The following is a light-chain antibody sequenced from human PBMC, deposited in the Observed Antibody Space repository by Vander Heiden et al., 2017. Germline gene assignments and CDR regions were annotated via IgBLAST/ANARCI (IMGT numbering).Light chain of an antibody. V-gene: IGLV5-45*03. CDR1: SGINVGTYR. J-gene: IGLJ3*02. Sequence: QAVLTQPSSLSASPGASASLTCTLRSGINVGTYRIYWYQQKPGSPPQYLLSYKSDSDKQQGSGVPSRFSGSKDASANAGILFISGLQSEDEADYYCMIWHSSASVFGRGTKLTVL. CDR3: MIWHSSASV. CDR2: YKSDSDK.